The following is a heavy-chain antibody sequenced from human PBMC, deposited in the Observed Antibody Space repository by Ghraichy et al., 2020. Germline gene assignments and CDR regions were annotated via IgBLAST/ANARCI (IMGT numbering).Heavy chain of an antibody. J-gene: IGHJ4*02. CDR3: ARRTRVVPAANLFDY. Sequence: SETLSLTCTVSGGSISSSSYYWGWIRQPPGKGLEWIGSIYYSGSTYYNPSLKSRVTISVDTSKNQFSLKLSSVTAADTAVYYCARRTRVVPAANLFDYWGQGTLVTVSS. CDR1: GGSISSSSYY. V-gene: IGHV4-39*01. D-gene: IGHD2-2*01. CDR2: IYYSGST.